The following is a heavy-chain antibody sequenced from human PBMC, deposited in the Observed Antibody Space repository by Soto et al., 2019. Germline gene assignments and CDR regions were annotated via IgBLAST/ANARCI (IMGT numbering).Heavy chain of an antibody. Sequence: GGSLRLSCAASGFTFSSYGMHWVRQAPGKGLEWVAVIWYDGSNKYYADSVKGRFTISRDNSKNTLYLQMNSLRAEDTAVYYCARDQAQELLWFGEPHSYGMDVWGQGTTVTVSS. CDR2: IWYDGSNK. V-gene: IGHV3-33*01. D-gene: IGHD3-10*01. CDR3: ARDQAQELLWFGEPHSYGMDV. CDR1: GFTFSSYG. J-gene: IGHJ6*02.